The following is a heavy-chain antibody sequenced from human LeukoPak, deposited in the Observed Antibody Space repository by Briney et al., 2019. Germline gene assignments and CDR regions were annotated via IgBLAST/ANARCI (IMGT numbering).Heavy chain of an antibody. CDR1: GFTFSYYW. CDR2: IEGDWSTT. V-gene: IGHV3-74*01. D-gene: IGHD3-16*01. CDR3: ARDREEKARIGGMDV. Sequence: GGSLRLSCAASGFTFSYYWMHWVRQAPGQGLVWVSRIEGDWSTTNYADSVKGRFTVSRDNAKNTLYLQMNSLRAEDTAIYYCARDREEKARIGGMDVWGQGTTVIVSS. J-gene: IGHJ6*02.